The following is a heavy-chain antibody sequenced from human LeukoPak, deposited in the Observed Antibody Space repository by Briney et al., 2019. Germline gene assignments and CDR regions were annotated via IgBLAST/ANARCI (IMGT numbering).Heavy chain of an antibody. CDR2: FDPEDGET. V-gene: IGHV1-24*01. D-gene: IGHD2-15*01. Sequence: GASVKVSCKVSGYTLTELSMHWVRQAPGKGLEWMGGFDPEDGETIYAQKFQGRVTMTEDTSTDTAYMELSSLRSEDTAVYYCASPLSGGYGAGGFDYWGQGTLVTVSS. J-gene: IGHJ4*02. CDR1: GYTLTELS. CDR3: ASPLSGGYGAGGFDY.